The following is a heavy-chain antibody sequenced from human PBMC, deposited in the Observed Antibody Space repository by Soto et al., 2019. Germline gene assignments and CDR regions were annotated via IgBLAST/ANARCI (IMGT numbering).Heavy chain of an antibody. D-gene: IGHD2-15*01. CDR1: GFTFSSYA. CDR3: AKAIVVVVAATPDYYGMDV. CDR2: ISGSGGST. J-gene: IGHJ6*02. Sequence: GGSLRLSCAASGFTFSSYAMSWVRQAPGKGLEWVSVISGSGGSTYYADSVKGRFTISRDNSKNTLYLQMNSLRAEDTAVYYCAKAIVVVVAATPDYYGMDVWGQGTTVTVSS. V-gene: IGHV3-23*01.